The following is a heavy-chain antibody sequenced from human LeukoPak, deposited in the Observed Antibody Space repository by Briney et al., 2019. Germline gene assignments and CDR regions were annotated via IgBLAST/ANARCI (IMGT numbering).Heavy chain of an antibody. CDR1: GFSFSNYG. V-gene: IGHV3-30*02. J-gene: IGHJ4*02. CDR2: IPYDGSIK. CDR3: AKPSDGSGPNFDY. Sequence: GGSLRLSCAAYGFSFSNYGMHWVRQAPGKGLEWVAFIPYDGSIKYYADSVKGRFTISRDNSKNTLYLQTNSLRAEDTAVFYCAKPSDGSGPNFDYWGQGTLVTVSS. D-gene: IGHD3-10*01.